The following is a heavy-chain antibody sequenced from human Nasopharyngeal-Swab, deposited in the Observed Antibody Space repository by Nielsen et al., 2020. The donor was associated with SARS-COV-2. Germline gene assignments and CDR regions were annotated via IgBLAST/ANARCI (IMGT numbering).Heavy chain of an antibody. V-gene: IGHV3-23*01. D-gene: IGHD1-26*01. CDR1: GFAFSTSA. CDR3: AKDRAWGLDY. J-gene: IGHJ4*02. Sequence: GESLKISCAASGFAFSTSAMSWVRQAPGKGLEWVSALSANGGRTYYADSVKGRFTISRDNSKNTLYLQMNTLRAEDTAVYYCAKDRAWGLDYWGQGTLVTVSS. CDR2: LSANGGRT.